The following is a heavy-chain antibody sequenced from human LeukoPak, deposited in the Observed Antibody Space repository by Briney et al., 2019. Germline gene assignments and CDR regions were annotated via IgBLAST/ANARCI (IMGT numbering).Heavy chain of an antibody. J-gene: IGHJ6*02. CDR2: IYYSGST. CDR1: GGSISSYY. V-gene: IGHV4-59*01. CDR3: ARDFGPMDV. Sequence: SETLSLTCTVSGGSISSYYWSWIRQPPGKGLEWIGYIYYSGSTNYNPSLKSRVTTSVDTSKNQFSLKLSSVTAADAAVYYCARDFGPMDVWGQGTTVTVSS. D-gene: IGHD3-10*01.